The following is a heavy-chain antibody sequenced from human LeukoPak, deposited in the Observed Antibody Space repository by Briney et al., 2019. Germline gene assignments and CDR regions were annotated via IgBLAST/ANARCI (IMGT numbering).Heavy chain of an antibody. Sequence: PGGSLRLSCAASGFTLSSYAMSWVRQAPGKGLEWVSLISGSAGSTYYADSVKGRFTISRDNSKNTLYLQMNSLRAEDTAVYYCAKEPPGIAAAGPLDYWGQGTLVTVSS. D-gene: IGHD6-13*01. CDR1: GFTLSSYA. CDR3: AKEPPGIAAAGPLDY. J-gene: IGHJ4*02. V-gene: IGHV3-23*01. CDR2: ISGSAGST.